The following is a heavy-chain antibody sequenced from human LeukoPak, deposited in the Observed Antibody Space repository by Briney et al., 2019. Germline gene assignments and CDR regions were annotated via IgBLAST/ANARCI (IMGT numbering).Heavy chain of an antibody. J-gene: IGHJ4*02. V-gene: IGHV3-48*03. CDR2: ISSSGSTI. CDR3: ARDVSGSYLDY. CDR1: GFTFSSYE. D-gene: IGHD3-16*02. Sequence: GGSLRLSCAASGFTFSSYEMNWVRQAPGKGLEWVSYISSSGSTIYYADSVKGRFTISRDNAKNSLYLQMNSLRAEDAAAYYCARDVSGSYLDYWGQGTLVTVSS.